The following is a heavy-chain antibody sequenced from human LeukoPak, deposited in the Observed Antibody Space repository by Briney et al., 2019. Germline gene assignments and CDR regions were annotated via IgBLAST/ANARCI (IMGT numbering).Heavy chain of an antibody. CDR1: GFSSSTYG. CDR3: ARGGGTTIDY. CDR2: IYSGGSA. V-gene: IGHV3-53*01. J-gene: IGHJ4*02. Sequence: PGGSLRLSCAASGFSSSTYGMSWVRQAPGKGLEWVSVIYSGGSAYYADSVKGRFTISRDNSKNTLYFQMNSLRAEDTAVYYCARGGGTTIDYWGQGTLVIVSS. D-gene: IGHD1-1*01.